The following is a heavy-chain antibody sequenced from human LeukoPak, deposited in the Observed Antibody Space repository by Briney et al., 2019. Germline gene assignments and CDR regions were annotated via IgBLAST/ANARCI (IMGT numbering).Heavy chain of an antibody. J-gene: IGHJ4*02. Sequence: GGSLRLSCAASGFTFSNYNMNWVRQAPGKGLEWVSSISSSSSYIYYADSVKGRFTISRDNSKNTLYLQMNSLRAEDTAVYYCARDVAAGSAYYFDYWGQGTLVTVSS. D-gene: IGHD6-13*01. CDR1: GFTFSNYN. CDR2: ISSSSSYI. CDR3: ARDVAAGSAYYFDY. V-gene: IGHV3-21*01.